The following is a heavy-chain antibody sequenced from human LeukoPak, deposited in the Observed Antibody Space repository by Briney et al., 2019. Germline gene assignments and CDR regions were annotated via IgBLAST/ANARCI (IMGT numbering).Heavy chain of an antibody. CDR3: ARANYDSSGYNIQNAFDI. Sequence: ASVKVSCKASGYTFTSYYMHWVRQAPGQGLEWMGIINPSGGSTSYAQKFQGRATMTRDTSTSTVYMELSSLRSEDTAVYYCARANYDSSGYNIQNAFDIWGQGTMVTVSS. CDR2: INPSGGST. V-gene: IGHV1-46*01. J-gene: IGHJ3*02. D-gene: IGHD3-22*01. CDR1: GYTFTSYY.